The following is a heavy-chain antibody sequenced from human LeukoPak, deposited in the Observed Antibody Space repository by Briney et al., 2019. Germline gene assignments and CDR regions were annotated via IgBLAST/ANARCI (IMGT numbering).Heavy chain of an antibody. CDR1: GGSTSSSSYY. J-gene: IGHJ4*02. D-gene: IGHD3-9*01. CDR2: IYYSGST. V-gene: IGHV4-39*01. CDR3: TRGNYDILTGYYLHFDS. Sequence: SETLSLTCTVSGGSTSSSSYYWGWIRQPPGNGLEWIGSIYYSGSTYYNPSLKSRVTISVDTSKNQFSLKLSSVTAADAAVYYCTRGNYDILTGYYLHFDSWGQGTLVTVSS.